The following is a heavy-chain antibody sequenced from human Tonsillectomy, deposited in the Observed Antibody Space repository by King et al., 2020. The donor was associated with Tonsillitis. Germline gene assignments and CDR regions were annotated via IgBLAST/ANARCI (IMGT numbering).Heavy chain of an antibody. CDR1: GGTFGSYA. CDR2: IIPIFGTA. J-gene: IGHJ4*02. Sequence: VQLVQSGAEVKKPGSSVKVSCKASGGTFGSYAISWVRQAPGQGLEWMGGIIPIFGTANYAQKFQGRVTITADESTSTAYMELSSLRSEDTAVYYCAGGSSPSGYCSSTSCYFDLDYWGQGTLVTVSS. CDR3: AGGSSPSGYCSSTSCYFDLDY. V-gene: IGHV1-69*01. D-gene: IGHD2-2*03.